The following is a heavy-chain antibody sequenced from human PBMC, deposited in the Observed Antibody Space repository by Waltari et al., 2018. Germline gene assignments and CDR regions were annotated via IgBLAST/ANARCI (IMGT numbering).Heavy chain of an antibody. CDR3: AHGRRDSSSWYLDY. J-gene: IGHJ4*02. D-gene: IGHD6-13*01. V-gene: IGHV2-5*01. CDR1: GFSLSTSGVG. CDR2: IYWNDDK. Sequence: QITLKESGPTLVKPTQTLTLTCTFSGFSLSTSGVGVGWIRQPPGKALEWLALIYWNDDKRYSPSLKSRITITKDTSKNQVVLTMTNMDPVDTATDYCAHGRRDSSSWYLDYWGQGTLVTVSS.